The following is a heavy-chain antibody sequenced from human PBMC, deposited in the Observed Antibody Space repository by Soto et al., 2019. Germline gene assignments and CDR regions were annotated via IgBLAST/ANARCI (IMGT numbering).Heavy chain of an antibody. CDR3: AKDTDIVLMVYALFDY. CDR2: ISGSGGST. V-gene: IGHV3-23*01. CDR1: GFTFSSYA. J-gene: IGHJ4*02. D-gene: IGHD2-8*01. Sequence: GGSQRLSCAASGFTFSSYAMSWVRQAPGKGLEWVSAISGSGGSTYYADSVKGRFTISRDNSKNTLYLQMNSLRAEDMAVYYCAKDTDIVLMVYALFDYWGQGTLVTVSS.